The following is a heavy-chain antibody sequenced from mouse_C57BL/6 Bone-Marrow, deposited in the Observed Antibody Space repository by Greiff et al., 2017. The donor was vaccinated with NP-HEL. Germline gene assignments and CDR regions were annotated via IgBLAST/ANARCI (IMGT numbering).Heavy chain of an antibody. Sequence: QVQLQQPGAELVRPGTSVKLSCKASGYTFTSYWMHWVKQRPGQGLEWIGVIDPSDSYTNYNQKFKGKATLTVDTSSSTAYMQLSSLTSEDSAVYYCAIYYSNFDYWGQGTTLTVSS. CDR1: GYTFTSYW. J-gene: IGHJ2*01. CDR3: AIYYSNFDY. D-gene: IGHD2-5*01. V-gene: IGHV1-59*01. CDR2: IDPSDSYT.